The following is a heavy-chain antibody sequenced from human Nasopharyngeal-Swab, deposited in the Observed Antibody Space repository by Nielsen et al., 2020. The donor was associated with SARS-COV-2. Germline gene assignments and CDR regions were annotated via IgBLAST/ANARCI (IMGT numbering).Heavy chain of an antibody. CDR2: ISGSGGST. CDR1: GFTFSSYA. D-gene: IGHD3-3*01. CDR3: AKILAVGWFLGGYFDY. J-gene: IGHJ4*02. Sequence: GGSLRLSYAASGFTFSSYAMSWVRQAPGKGLEWVSAISGSGGSTYYADSVKGRFTISRDNSKNTLYLQMNSLRAEDTAVYYCAKILAVGWFLGGYFDYWGQGTLVTVSS. V-gene: IGHV3-23*01.